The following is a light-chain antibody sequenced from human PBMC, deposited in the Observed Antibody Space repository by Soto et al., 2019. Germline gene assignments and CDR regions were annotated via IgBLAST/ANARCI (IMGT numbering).Light chain of an antibody. Sequence: EIVVTQSTATLSVSPGERATLSCRVSQSVSSNLAWYQQKPGQAPRLLIYGASSRATGIPVRFSGSGSGTEFTLTISSLQSEDFAVYYCQQYYTWPLTFGQGTRLEIK. CDR1: QSVSSN. J-gene: IGKJ5*01. CDR3: QQYYTWPLT. V-gene: IGKV3-15*01. CDR2: GAS.